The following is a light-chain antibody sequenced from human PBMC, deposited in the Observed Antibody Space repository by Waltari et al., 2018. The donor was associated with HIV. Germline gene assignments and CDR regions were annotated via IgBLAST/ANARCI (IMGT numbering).Light chain of an antibody. V-gene: IGLV3-10*01. CDR3: YSTDSSPNHRGV. CDR1: ALPKKY. Sequence: SSELTQPPSVSVSPGQTARINCSGDALPKKYASWYQQKSGQAPVLFIYEDNKRPSGIPERFSGSSSGTMATLTISGAQVEDEADYFCYSTDSSPNHRGVFGGGTILTVL. CDR2: EDN. J-gene: IGLJ2*01.